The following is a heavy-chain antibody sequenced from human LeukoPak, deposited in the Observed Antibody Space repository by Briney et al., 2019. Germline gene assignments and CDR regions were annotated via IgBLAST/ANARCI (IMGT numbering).Heavy chain of an antibody. J-gene: IGHJ3*02. CDR3: AGITIFGVDTPHDAFDI. D-gene: IGHD3-3*01. Sequence: SETLSLTCTVSGGSISSSSYYWGWIRQPPGKGLEWIGSIYYSGSTYYNPSLKSRVTISVDTSKNQFSLKLSSVTAADTAVYYCAGITIFGVDTPHDAFDIWGQGTMVTVSS. CDR1: GGSISSSSYY. CDR2: IYYSGST. V-gene: IGHV4-39*07.